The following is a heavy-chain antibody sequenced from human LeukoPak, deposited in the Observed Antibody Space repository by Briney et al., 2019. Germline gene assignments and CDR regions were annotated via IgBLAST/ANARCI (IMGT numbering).Heavy chain of an antibody. CDR1: GFTFGDYV. CDR3: TRAPSLSWFDP. V-gene: IGHV3-49*04. J-gene: IGHJ5*02. CDR2: IRSKTHGGTT. D-gene: IGHD3-10*01. Sequence: GGSLRLSCTASGFTFGDYVMSWVRQAPGKGLEWVGFIRSKTHGGTTEYAASVKGRFIISRDDSRSIAYLQMNSLKTEDTAVYYCTRAPSLSWFDPWGQGTLVTVSS.